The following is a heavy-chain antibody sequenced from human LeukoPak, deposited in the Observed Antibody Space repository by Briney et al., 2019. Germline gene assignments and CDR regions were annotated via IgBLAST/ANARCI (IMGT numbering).Heavy chain of an antibody. CDR3: ASGDMVRGVTTDY. CDR1: GYTFTGYY. D-gene: IGHD3-10*01. Sequence: ASVKVSCKASGYTFTGYYMHWVRQAAGQGLEWIGWINPNSGGTNYAQKFQGRGTMTRDTSISTAYMELSRLRSDDTAVYYCASGDMVRGVTTDYWGQGTLVTVSS. CDR2: INPNSGGT. J-gene: IGHJ4*02. V-gene: IGHV1-2*02.